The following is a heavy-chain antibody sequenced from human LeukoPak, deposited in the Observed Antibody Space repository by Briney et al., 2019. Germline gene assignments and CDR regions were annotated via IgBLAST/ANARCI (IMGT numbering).Heavy chain of an antibody. Sequence: PSETLSLTCTVSGGSISSGDYYWSWIRQPPGKGLEWIGYIYYSGSTNYNPSLKSRVTISVDTSKNQFSLKLSSVTAADTAVYYCARGPQYCSDGSCYSYAFDIWGQGTMVTVSS. J-gene: IGHJ3*02. CDR1: GGSISSGDYY. D-gene: IGHD2-15*01. V-gene: IGHV4-61*08. CDR2: IYYSGST. CDR3: ARGPQYCSDGSCYSYAFDI.